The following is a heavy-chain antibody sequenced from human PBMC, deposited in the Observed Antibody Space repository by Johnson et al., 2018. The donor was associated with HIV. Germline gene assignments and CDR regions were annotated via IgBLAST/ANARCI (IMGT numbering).Heavy chain of an antibody. CDR3: ARGLDYYDSSGFRSASFDV. D-gene: IGHD3-22*01. V-gene: IGHV3-66*02. Sequence: VQLVESGGGLVQPGGSLRLSCAASGFTVSSNYMSWVRQAPGKGLEWVSVIYSGGSTYYADSVKGRFTISRDNSKNTLYLQMNSLRAEDTAVYYCARGLDYYDSSGFRSASFDVWGQGTIVSVSS. J-gene: IGHJ3*01. CDR1: GFTVSSNY. CDR2: IYSGGST.